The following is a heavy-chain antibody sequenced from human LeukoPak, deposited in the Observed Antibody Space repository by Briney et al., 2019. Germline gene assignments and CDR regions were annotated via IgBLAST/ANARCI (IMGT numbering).Heavy chain of an antibody. CDR2: VYSDGVT. Sequence: GGSLRLSCAASGFTVSSYGMSWVRQAPGKGPEWVSLVYSDGVTRYADSVQGRFTISRDNSRNTVYLQMNNLRVEDTAVYHCVRDRAEGRAWVEFDPWGQGILVTVSS. V-gene: IGHV3-66*02. J-gene: IGHJ5*02. CDR1: GFTVSSYG. CDR3: VRDRAEGRAWVEFDP.